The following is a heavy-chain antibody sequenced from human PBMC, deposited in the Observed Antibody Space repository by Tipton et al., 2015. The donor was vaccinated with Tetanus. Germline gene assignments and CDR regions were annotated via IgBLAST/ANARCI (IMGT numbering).Heavy chain of an antibody. Sequence: QLVQSGAEVKKPGESLKISCKGSGYSFTSYWIGWVRQMPGKGLEWMGIIYPGDSDTRYSPSFQGQVTISADKSISTCYLQWSSLKASDTAMYYCAGVHYGDYLVDAFDIWGQGTMVTVSS. CDR1: GYSFTSYW. CDR2: IYPGDSDT. CDR3: AGVHYGDYLVDAFDI. D-gene: IGHD4-17*01. V-gene: IGHV5-51*01. J-gene: IGHJ3*02.